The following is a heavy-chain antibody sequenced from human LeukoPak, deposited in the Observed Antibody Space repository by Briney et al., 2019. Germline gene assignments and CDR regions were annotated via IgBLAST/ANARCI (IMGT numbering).Heavy chain of an antibody. CDR3: AKEWELHGMDV. Sequence: ASVKVSCKASGYTFTGYYMHWVRQAPGQGLEWMGWINPNSGNTGYAQKFQGRVTMTRNTSISTAYMELSRLRSDDTAVYHCAKEWELHGMDVWGQGTTVTVSS. D-gene: IGHD1-26*01. CDR2: INPNSGNT. J-gene: IGHJ6*02. V-gene: IGHV1-2*02. CDR1: GYTFTGYY.